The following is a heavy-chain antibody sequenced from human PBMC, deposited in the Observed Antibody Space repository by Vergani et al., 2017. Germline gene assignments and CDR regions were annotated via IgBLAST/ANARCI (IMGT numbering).Heavy chain of an antibody. CDR2: IRSKAYGGTT. CDR1: GFTFGDYA. V-gene: IGHV3-49*03. J-gene: IGHJ5*02. Sequence: EVQLVESGGGLVQPGRSLRLSCTASGFTFGDYAMSWFRQAPGKGLEWVGFIRSKAYGGTTEYAASVKGRFTISRDDSKSIAYMQMNSLKTEDTAVYYCTRGGIADIVVVVAATSWFDPRGQGTLVSVSS. D-gene: IGHD2-15*01. CDR3: TRGGIADIVVVVAATSWFDP.